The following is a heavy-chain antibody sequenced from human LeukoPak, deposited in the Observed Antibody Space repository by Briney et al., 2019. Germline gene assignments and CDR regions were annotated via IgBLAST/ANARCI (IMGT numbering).Heavy chain of an antibody. Sequence: PSETLSLTCTVSGDSISTSNSYWGWIRQPPGKGLEWIGYIYYSGSTNYNPSLKSRVTISVDTSKNQFSLKLSSVTAADTAVYYCARGPRYFRYYYYYYMDVWGKGTTVTISS. CDR1: GDSISTSNSY. V-gene: IGHV4-61*05. J-gene: IGHJ6*03. CDR3: ARGPRYFRYYYYYYMDV. D-gene: IGHD3-9*01. CDR2: IYYSGST.